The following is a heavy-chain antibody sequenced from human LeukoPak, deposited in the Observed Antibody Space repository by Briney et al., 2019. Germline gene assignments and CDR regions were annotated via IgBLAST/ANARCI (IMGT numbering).Heavy chain of an antibody. J-gene: IGHJ4*02. V-gene: IGHV4-59*01. CDR1: GGSISRYY. CDR2: IYYSGST. D-gene: IGHD3-22*01. CDR3: AREGFRTYYDSSGYPDRSFDY. Sequence: SETLSVTCTVSGGSISRYYWSWIRQPPGKGLECIGYIYYSGSTNYNPSLKSRVTISVDTSKNQLSLKLSSVTAADTAVYYCAREGFRTYYDSSGYPDRSFDYWGQGTLVTVSS.